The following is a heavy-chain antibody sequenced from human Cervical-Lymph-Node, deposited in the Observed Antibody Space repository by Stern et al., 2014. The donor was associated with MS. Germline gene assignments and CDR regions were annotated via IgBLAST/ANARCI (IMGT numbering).Heavy chain of an antibody. D-gene: IGHD3-3*01. V-gene: IGHV1-69*01. CDR1: GGTFNNYA. CDR2: IIPMFGTA. CDR3: ARAAVSYYDFWSGYYPSYYNYGMDV. Sequence: MQLVESGAEVKKPGSSVKVSCKASGGTFNNYAISWVRQAPGQGLEWMGGIIPMFGTANYAQKFQGRVTITADESTSTAYMELSSLRSEDTAVYYCARAAVSYYDFWSGYYPSYYNYGMDVWGQGTTVTVSS. J-gene: IGHJ6*02.